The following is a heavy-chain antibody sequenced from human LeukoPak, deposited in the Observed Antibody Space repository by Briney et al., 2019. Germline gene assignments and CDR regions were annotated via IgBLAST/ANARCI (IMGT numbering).Heavy chain of an antibody. D-gene: IGHD3/OR15-3a*01. CDR1: GGSFSGYY. CDR3: ARWDWTLYYFDY. CDR2: INHSGST. V-gene: IGHV4-34*01. Sequence: SETLSLTCAVYGGSFSGYYWSWIRQPPGKGLEWIGEINHSGSTNYNPSLKSRVTISVDTSKNQFSLKLSSVTAADTAVYYCARWDWTLYYFDYWGQGTLVTVSS. J-gene: IGHJ4*02.